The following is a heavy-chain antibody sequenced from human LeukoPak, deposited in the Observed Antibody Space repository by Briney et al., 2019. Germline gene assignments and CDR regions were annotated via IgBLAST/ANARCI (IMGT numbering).Heavy chain of an antibody. CDR3: ARTPYDFWSGYLLYYMDV. CDR2: IYTSGST. CDR1: GGSISSGSYY. V-gene: IGHV4-61*02. Sequence: SETLSLTCTVSGGSISSGSYYWRWVRQPAGKGLEWNVRIYTSGSTNYNPSLKSRVTISVDTSKNQFSLKLSSVTAADTAVYYCARTPYDFWSGYLLYYMDVWGKGTTVTVSS. D-gene: IGHD3-3*01. J-gene: IGHJ6*03.